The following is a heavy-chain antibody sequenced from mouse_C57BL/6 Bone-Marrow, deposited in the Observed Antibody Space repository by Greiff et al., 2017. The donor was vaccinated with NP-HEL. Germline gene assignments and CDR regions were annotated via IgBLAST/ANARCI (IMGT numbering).Heavy chain of an antibody. CDR3: ARSGLSSYAMDY. CDR1: GYTFTSYW. CDR2: IDPSDSYT. Sequence: QVQLKQPGAELVMPGASVKLSCKASGYTFTSYWMHWVKQRPGQGLEWIGEIDPSDSYTNYNQKFKGKSTLTVDKSSSTAYMQLSSLTSEDSAVYYCARSGLSSYAMDYWGQGTSVTVSS. D-gene: IGHD1-1*02. V-gene: IGHV1-69*01. J-gene: IGHJ4*01.